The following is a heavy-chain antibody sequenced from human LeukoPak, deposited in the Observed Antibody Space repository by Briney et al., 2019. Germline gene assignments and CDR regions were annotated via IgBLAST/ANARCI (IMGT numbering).Heavy chain of an antibody. D-gene: IGHD6-19*01. Sequence: SETLSLTCTVSGGSVSSGSYYWSWIRQPPGKGLEWIGYIYYSGSTNYNPSLKSRVTISVDTSKNQFSLKLSSVTAADTAVYYCARQSVARKRDWFDPWGQGTLVTVSS. V-gene: IGHV4-61*01. J-gene: IGHJ5*02. CDR1: GGSVSSGSYY. CDR3: ARQSVARKRDWFDP. CDR2: IYYSGST.